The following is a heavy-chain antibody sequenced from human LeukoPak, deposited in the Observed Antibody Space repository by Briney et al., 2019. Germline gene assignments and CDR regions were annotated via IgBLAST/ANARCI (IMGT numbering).Heavy chain of an antibody. D-gene: IGHD3-22*01. J-gene: IGHJ4*02. V-gene: IGHV3-48*03. CDR1: GFTFSSYE. Sequence: GGSLRLSCAASGFTFSSYEMNWIRQAPGKGLEWVSYISSSGSTIYYADSVKGRFTISRDNAKNSLYLQMNSLRAEDTAVYYCARESYYYDSSGFAIWGQGTLVTVSS. CDR3: ARESYYYDSSGFAI. CDR2: ISSSGSTI.